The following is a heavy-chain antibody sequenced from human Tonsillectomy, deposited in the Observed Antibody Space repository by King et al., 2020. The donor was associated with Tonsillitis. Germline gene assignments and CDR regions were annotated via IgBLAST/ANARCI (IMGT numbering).Heavy chain of an antibody. J-gene: IGHJ4*02. Sequence: VQLVESGGGLVQPGRSLRLSCTASGLTFGDYAMTWVRQAPGKGLEWVGFIRSKVYGGTTEYAASVKGRFTISRDDSKSVAYLQMNSLKTEDTAVFYCTGGSGWLDYWGQGTLVTVSS. CDR3: TGGSGWLDY. V-gene: IGHV3-49*04. CDR2: IRSKVYGGTT. CDR1: GLTFGDYA. D-gene: IGHD6-19*01.